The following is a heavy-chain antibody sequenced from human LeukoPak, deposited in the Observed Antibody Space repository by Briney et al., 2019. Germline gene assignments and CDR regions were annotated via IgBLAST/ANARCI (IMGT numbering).Heavy chain of an antibody. D-gene: IGHD5-18*01. J-gene: IGHJ4*02. Sequence: ASVKVSCKASGYTFTSYAMHWVRQAPGQRLEWMGWINAGNGNTKYSQKFQGRVTITRDTSASTAYMELRSLRSDDTAVYYCARDTTAMVPSSPSYWGQGTLVTVSS. V-gene: IGHV1-3*01. CDR3: ARDTTAMVPSSPSY. CDR2: INAGNGNT. CDR1: GYTFTSYA.